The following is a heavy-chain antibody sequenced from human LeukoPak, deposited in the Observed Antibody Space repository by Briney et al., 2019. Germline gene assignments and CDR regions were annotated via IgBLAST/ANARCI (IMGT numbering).Heavy chain of an antibody. Sequence: PSETLSLACAVYGGSFSGYYWSWIRQPPGKGLEWIGEINHSGSTNYNPSLKSRVTISVDTSKNQFSLKLSSVTAADTAVYYCARGAGIVVVPAAVGRYGMDVWGQGTTVTVSS. CDR2: INHSGST. CDR1: GGSFSGYY. V-gene: IGHV4-34*01. CDR3: ARGAGIVVVPAAVGRYGMDV. D-gene: IGHD2-2*01. J-gene: IGHJ6*02.